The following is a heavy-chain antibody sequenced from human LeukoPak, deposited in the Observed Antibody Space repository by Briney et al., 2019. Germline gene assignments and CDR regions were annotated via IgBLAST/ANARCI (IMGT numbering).Heavy chain of an antibody. CDR1: GFTLSNFW. J-gene: IGHJ3*02. CDR3: AREGRPNAFDI. Sequence: GGSLRLSCAASGFTLSNFWMSWVRQAPGKGLEWAANINQDGGEKNSVGSVKGRFTISRDNAKNSLYLQMNSLRAEDTAVYYCAREGRPNAFDIWGQGTMATVSS. CDR2: INQDGGEK. V-gene: IGHV3-7*01.